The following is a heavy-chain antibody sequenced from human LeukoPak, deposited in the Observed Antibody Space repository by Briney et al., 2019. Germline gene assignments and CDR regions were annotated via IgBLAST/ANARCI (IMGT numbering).Heavy chain of an antibody. D-gene: IGHD4-17*01. CDR3: ATDPAQNEYGDIDY. V-gene: IGHV3-7*01. CDR2: IKQDGSEK. Sequence: GGSQRLSCAASGFTFSSYWLSWVRQAPGKGLEWVANIKQDGSEKYYVDSVKGRFTISRDSAKNSLYLQMNSLRAEDTAVYYCATDPAQNEYGDIDYWGQGALVTVSS. J-gene: IGHJ4*02. CDR1: GFTFSSYW.